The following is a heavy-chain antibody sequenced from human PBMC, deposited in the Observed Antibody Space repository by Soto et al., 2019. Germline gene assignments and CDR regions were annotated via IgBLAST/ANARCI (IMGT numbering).Heavy chain of an antibody. J-gene: IGHJ6*02. D-gene: IGHD1-26*01. Sequence: QVQLVQSGAEAKKPGASLKVSCKASGYTFSDYYIHWVRQAPGQGLEWMGWIDADSGDTKYAQKLQGWVTMTRDTSINTAYMELSRLRSDETAVYYCARTPNNGRAGVYGMDVWGPGTTVTVSS. V-gene: IGHV1-2*04. CDR3: ARTPNNGRAGVYGMDV. CDR2: IDADSGDT. CDR1: GYTFSDYY.